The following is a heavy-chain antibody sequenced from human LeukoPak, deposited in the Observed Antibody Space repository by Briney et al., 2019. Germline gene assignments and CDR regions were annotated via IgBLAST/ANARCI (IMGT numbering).Heavy chain of an antibody. V-gene: IGHV1-8*01. Sequence: ASVKFSCKASGYTFTSYDINWVRQATGQGLEWMGWMNPNSGNTGYAQKFQGRVTMTRNTSISTAYMELSSLRSEDTAVYYCFSRDCSGGSCYSRDYWGQGTLVTVSS. D-gene: IGHD2-15*01. CDR3: FSRDCSGGSCYSRDY. CDR1: GYTFTSYD. CDR2: MNPNSGNT. J-gene: IGHJ4*02.